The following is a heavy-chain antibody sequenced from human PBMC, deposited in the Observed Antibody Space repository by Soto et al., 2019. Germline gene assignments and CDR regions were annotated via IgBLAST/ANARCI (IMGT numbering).Heavy chain of an antibody. D-gene: IGHD2-15*01. CDR1: GFSLSTSGVG. CDR2: IYWDDDK. CDR3: AHRRNVVVVAASTRTNWFDP. J-gene: IGHJ5*02. Sequence: QITLKESGPTLVKPTQTLTLTCTFSGFSLSTSGVGVGWIRQPPGKALEWLALIYWDDDKRYSPSLKSRLTINKDTSKNQVVLTLTNMDPVDTATYYCAHRRNVVVVAASTRTNWFDPWGQGTLVTVSS. V-gene: IGHV2-5*02.